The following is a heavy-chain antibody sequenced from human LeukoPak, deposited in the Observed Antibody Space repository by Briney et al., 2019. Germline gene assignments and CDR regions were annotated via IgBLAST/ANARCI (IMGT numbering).Heavy chain of an antibody. D-gene: IGHD4-17*01. CDR2: IYYSGTT. CDR3: AREEPQTTVPEGMDV. J-gene: IGHJ6*02. V-gene: IGHV4-59*01. Sequence: SETLSLTCTVSGGSISYYDWSWIRQAPGKGLEWIGYIYYSGTTNYNPSLKSRVPISVETSKYQFSLQLRSVTAADTAVYYCAREEPQTTVPEGMDVWGQGTTVTVSS. CDR1: GGSISYYD.